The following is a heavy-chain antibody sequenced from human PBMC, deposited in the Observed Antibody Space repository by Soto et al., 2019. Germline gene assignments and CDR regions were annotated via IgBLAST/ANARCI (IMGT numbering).Heavy chain of an antibody. Sequence: GGSLRLSCAASGFTFSSYAMSWVRQAPGKGLEWVSAISGSGGSTYYADSVKGRFTISRDNSKNTLYLQMSSLRAEDTAVYYCAKTYYDYVWGSYRNSYYFDYWGQGTLVTVSS. D-gene: IGHD3-16*02. J-gene: IGHJ4*02. CDR3: AKTYYDYVWGSYRNSYYFDY. CDR1: GFTFSSYA. V-gene: IGHV3-23*01. CDR2: ISGSGGST.